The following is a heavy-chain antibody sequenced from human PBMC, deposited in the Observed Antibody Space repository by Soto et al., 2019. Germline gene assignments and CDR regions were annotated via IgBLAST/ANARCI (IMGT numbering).Heavy chain of an antibody. D-gene: IGHD6-13*01. CDR2: ISSNSAYI. CDR1: GFTFRSFT. V-gene: IGHV3-21*01. J-gene: IGHJ5*02. CDR3: TRDASRDSSARGWFDP. Sequence: GGSLRLSCAASGFTFRSFTMNWVRQAPGKGLEWVSTISSNSAYIYYTDALRGRFTITRDNAKNSLHLQMNSLRAEDTAVYYCTRDASRDSSARGWFDPWGPGTLVTVSS.